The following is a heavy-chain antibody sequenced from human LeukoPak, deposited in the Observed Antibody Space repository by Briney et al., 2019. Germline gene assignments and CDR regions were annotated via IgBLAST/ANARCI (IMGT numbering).Heavy chain of an antibody. CDR2: ISAYNGNT. V-gene: IGHV1-18*01. Sequence: ASVKVSCKASGYTFTSYGISWVRQAPGQGREWMGWISAYNGNTNYAQKLQGRVTMPTDTSTSTAYMELRSLRSDDTAVYYCARALNYDFWSGSYSEEIDYWGQGTLVTVSS. CDR1: GYTFTSYG. CDR3: ARALNYDFWSGSYSEEIDY. D-gene: IGHD3-3*01. J-gene: IGHJ4*02.